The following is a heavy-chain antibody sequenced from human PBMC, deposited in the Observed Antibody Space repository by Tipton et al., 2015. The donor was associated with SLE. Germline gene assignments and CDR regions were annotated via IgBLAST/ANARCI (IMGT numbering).Heavy chain of an antibody. CDR1: GGSFSGYY. Sequence: LSLTCAVYGGSFSGYYWSWIRQPPGKGLEWIGEINHSGSTNYNPSLKSRVTISVDTSKNQFSLKLSTVTAADTAVYYCARSRHGSFDYWGQGTLVTVSS. D-gene: IGHD3-10*01. CDR2: INHSGST. CDR3: ARSRHGSFDY. J-gene: IGHJ4*02. V-gene: IGHV4-34*01.